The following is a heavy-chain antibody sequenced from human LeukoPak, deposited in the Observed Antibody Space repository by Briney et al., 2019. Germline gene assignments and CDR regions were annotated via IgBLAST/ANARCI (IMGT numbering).Heavy chain of an antibody. CDR1: GFTVSNHY. J-gene: IGHJ4*02. CDR3: VRGFRGYSFDY. Sequence: PGGSLRLSCAASGFTVSNHYMTWVRQAPGKGLEWVSLISTGGSPYYTDSVKGRFTISRDNSKNTLFLQMNSLRAEDTAVYYCVRGFRGYSFDYWGQGTLVTVSS. CDR2: ISTGGSP. V-gene: IGHV3-53*01.